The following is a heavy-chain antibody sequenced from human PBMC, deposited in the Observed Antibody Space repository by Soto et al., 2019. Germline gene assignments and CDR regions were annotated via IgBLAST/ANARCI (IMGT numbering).Heavy chain of an antibody. CDR3: ATSFGSGYRAFDY. V-gene: IGHV1-69*02. D-gene: IGHD3-10*01. Sequence: QVQLVQSGAEVKKPGSSVKVSCKASGDTFNFYTINWVRQAPGLGLEWMGRFNPILSMSNSALRFPGRVTLTADKSTSTAYMVLSSLRSDDTAVYYCATSFGSGYRAFDYWGQGVLVTVSS. J-gene: IGHJ4*02. CDR1: GDTFNFYT. CDR2: FNPILSMS.